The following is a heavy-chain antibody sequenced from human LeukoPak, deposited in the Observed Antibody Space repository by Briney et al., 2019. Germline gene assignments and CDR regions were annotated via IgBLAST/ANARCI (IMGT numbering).Heavy chain of an antibody. Sequence: PGGSLRLSCAASGFTFSSYSMNWVRQAPGKGLEWVSYISSGSSTIYYADSVKGRFTISRDNAKNSLYLQMNSLRDEDTAVYYWAGGGSYGDYSNWFDPWGQGTLVTVSS. CDR2: ISSGSSTI. CDR1: GFTFSSYS. D-gene: IGHD4-17*01. CDR3: AGGGSYGDYSNWFDP. J-gene: IGHJ5*02. V-gene: IGHV3-48*02.